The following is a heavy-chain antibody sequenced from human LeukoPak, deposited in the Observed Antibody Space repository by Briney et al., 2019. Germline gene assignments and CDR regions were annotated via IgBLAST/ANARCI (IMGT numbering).Heavy chain of an antibody. V-gene: IGHV4-39*01. CDR2: IYYSGST. J-gene: IGHJ4*02. D-gene: IGHD6-19*01. CDR1: GGSISSGSYY. CDR3: ARHRSGWRIDY. Sequence: SQTLSLTCTVSGGSISSGSYYWSWIRQPAGKGLEWIGSIYYSGSTYYNPSLKSRVTISVDTSKNQFSLKLSSVTAADTAVYYCARHRSGWRIDYWGQGTLVTVSS.